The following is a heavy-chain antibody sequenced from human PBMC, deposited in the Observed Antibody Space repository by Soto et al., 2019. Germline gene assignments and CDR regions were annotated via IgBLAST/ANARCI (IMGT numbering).Heavy chain of an antibody. Sequence: PGGSLRLSCAASGFTFRNYAMSWVRQAPGKGLEWVSALTDSGGNKYHADSVKGRFTISRDNSKDTLYLQMNSLKAEDTAVYYCAYDRSRTDIPDVFAIGGQGTMVPVSS. CDR2: LTDSGGNK. CDR3: AYDRSRTDIPDVFAI. CDR1: GFTFRNYA. J-gene: IGHJ3*02. D-gene: IGHD2-2*01. V-gene: IGHV3-23*01.